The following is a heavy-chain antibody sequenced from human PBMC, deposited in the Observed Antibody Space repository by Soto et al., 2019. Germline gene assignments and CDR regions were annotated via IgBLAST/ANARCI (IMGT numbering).Heavy chain of an antibody. CDR1: GCDFSNSG. Sequence: VKLVESGGGVVQPGTSLRLSCTASGCDFSNSGIQWVRQTPGKGLEWVALISFDGDKYYVDSVKGRFTISRDNTTNTVYRQMNRLRAEDTGVYYCARDYARGWCQFWGQGTLVTVSS. CDR3: ARDYARGWCQF. J-gene: IGHJ4*02. D-gene: IGHD2-8*02. CDR2: ISFDGDK. V-gene: IGHV3-30*03.